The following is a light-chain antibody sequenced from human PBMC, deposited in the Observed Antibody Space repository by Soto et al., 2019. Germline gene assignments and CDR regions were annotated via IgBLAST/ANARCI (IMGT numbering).Light chain of an antibody. CDR2: KDS. CDR1: VLAKKY. Sequence: SYELTQPSSVSVSPGQTARITCSGDVLAKKYARWFQQKPGQAPVLVIHKDSERPSGIPERCSGFSSGTTVTLTISGAQVEDEADYYCYSAADNNVVFGGGTKLTVL. CDR3: YSAADNNVV. V-gene: IGLV3-27*01. J-gene: IGLJ2*01.